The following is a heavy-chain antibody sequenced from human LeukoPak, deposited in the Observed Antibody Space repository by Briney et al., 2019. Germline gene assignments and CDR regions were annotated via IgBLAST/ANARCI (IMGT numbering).Heavy chain of an antibody. J-gene: IGHJ4*02. D-gene: IGHD4-11*01. CDR2: ISAYNGNT. V-gene: IGHV1-18*01. Sequence: VASVRVSCKASGGIFSSYAISWVRQAPGQGLEWMGWISAYNGNTNYAQKLQGRVTMTTDTSTSTAYMELRSLRSDDTAVYYCARGGMTTVTTNFDYWGQGTLVTVSS. CDR3: ARGGMTTVTTNFDY. CDR1: GGIFSSYA.